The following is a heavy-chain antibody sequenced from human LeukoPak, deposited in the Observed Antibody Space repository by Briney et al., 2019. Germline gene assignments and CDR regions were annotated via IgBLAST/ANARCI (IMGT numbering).Heavy chain of an antibody. CDR2: INHSGST. CDR3: AREVFGNDFWSGYYNPWFDP. CDR1: GGSFSGYY. Sequence: SETLSLTCAVYGGSFSGYYWSWIRQPPGKGLEWIGEINHSGSTYYNPPLKSRVTISVDTSKNQFSLKLSSVTAADTAVYYCAREVFGNDFWSGYYNPWFDPWGQGTLVTVSS. V-gene: IGHV4-34*09. J-gene: IGHJ5*02. D-gene: IGHD3-3*01.